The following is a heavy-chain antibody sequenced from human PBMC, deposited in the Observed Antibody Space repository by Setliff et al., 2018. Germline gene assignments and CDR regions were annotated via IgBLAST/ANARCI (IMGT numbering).Heavy chain of an antibody. V-gene: IGHV1-24*01. Sequence: ASVKVSCQVSGDTLTELSMHWVRQAPGKGLEWMGGFDPEDGETIYAQKFQGRVTMTEDTSTDTAYMELSSLRSEDTAVYYCATSVSWIQLVLYPQGHPEPFDYWGQGALVTVSS. CDR2: FDPEDGET. CDR3: ATSVSWIQLVLYPQGHPEPFDY. D-gene: IGHD5-18*01. J-gene: IGHJ4*02. CDR1: GDTLTELS.